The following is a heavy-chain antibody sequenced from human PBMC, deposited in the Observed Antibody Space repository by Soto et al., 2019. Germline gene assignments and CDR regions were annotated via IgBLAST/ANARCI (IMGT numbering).Heavy chain of an antibody. CDR2: IIPIFGTA. D-gene: IGHD5-18*01. Sequence: QVQLVQSGAEVKKPGSSVKVTCKASGGTFSSNAISWVRQAPGQGLEWMGGIIPIFGTAHYAQKFQGRVTITADESTSTASMELSSLKSEGTAVYYCATGGRGDSAAPRFYFEFWGQGTLVTVSS. V-gene: IGHV1-69*12. CDR1: GGTFSSNA. J-gene: IGHJ4*02. CDR3: ATGGRGDSAAPRFYFEF.